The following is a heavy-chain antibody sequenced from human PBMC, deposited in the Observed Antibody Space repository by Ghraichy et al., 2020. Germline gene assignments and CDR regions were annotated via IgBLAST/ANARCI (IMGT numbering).Heavy chain of an antibody. J-gene: IGHJ4*02. V-gene: IGHV3-23*01. CDR2: ISGSGGGT. D-gene: IGHD3-22*01. Sequence: GGSLRLSCAASGFTFSSFAMSWVRQAPGKGLEWVSGISGSGGGTYYADSVKGRFTISRGNSKNTLYLQMNSLRAEDTALYYCARSYYYDSSGYYNYFDYWGQGTLVTVSS. CDR1: GFTFSSFA. CDR3: ARSYYYDSSGYYNYFDY.